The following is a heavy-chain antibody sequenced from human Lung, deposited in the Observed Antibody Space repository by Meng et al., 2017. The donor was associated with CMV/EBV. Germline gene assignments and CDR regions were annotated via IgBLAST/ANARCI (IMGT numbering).Heavy chain of an antibody. D-gene: IGHD6-19*01. CDR3: ARTSYGSGSRVAWGFDP. CDR2: FSGSGDNT. Sequence: GESLKISCAASGFTFSIYAMNWVRQAPGKGLEWVSVFSGSGDNTYYADSVKGRFTISRDNSKNTLYLQMNSLRAEDTAVYYCARTSYGSGSRVAWGFDPWRQGALVXVYS. CDR1: GFTFSIYA. V-gene: IGHV3-23*01. J-gene: IGHJ5*02.